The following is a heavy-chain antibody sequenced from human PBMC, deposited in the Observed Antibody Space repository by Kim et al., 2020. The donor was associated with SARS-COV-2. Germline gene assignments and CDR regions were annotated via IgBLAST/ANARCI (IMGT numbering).Heavy chain of an antibody. D-gene: IGHD3-3*01. V-gene: IGHV4-39*02. CDR1: GGSISSSGYY. J-gene: IGHJ4*02. Sequence: SETLSLTCTVSGGSISSSGYYWGWIRQPPGKGLEWIGGIYYSGSTYYNPSLKSRVTISVDTSKNQFSLKLSSVTAADTAVYFCATERRYYFDYWGQGTLVTVSS. CDR2: IYYSGST. CDR3: ATERRYYFDY.